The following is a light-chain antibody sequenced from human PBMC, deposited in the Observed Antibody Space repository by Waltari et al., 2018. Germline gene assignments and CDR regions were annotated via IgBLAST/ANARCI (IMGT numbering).Light chain of an antibody. CDR3: HSRDTSSTRV. Sequence: SSKLTQDPAVSVALGQTVKITCQGDSLRRFYASWYQQRPGQAPILVLYGQDNRPSGIPERCSGTTSGNTASVTITGAQADDEADYYCHSRDTSSTRVFGGGTRLTV. CDR2: GQD. CDR1: SLRRFY. J-gene: IGLJ2*01. V-gene: IGLV3-19*01.